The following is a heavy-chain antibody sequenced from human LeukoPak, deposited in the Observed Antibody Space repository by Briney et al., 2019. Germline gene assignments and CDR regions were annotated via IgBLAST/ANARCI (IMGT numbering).Heavy chain of an antibody. V-gene: IGHV4-31*03. D-gene: IGHD2-2*01. Sequence: SQTLSLTCTVSGGSISSGGYYWSWIRQHPGKGLEWIGYIYYSGSTYYNPSLKSRVTISVDTSKNQFSLKLSSVTAADTAVYYCARGPVPAASHYYYYYMDVWGKGTTVTVSS. CDR1: GGSISSGGYY. CDR2: IYYSGST. CDR3: ARGPVPAASHYYYYYMDV. J-gene: IGHJ6*03.